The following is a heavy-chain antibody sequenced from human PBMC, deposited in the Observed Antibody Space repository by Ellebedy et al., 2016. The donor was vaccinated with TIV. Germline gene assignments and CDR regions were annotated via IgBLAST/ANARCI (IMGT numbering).Heavy chain of an antibody. J-gene: IGHJ4*02. Sequence: PGGSLRLSCAASGFTFSSYGMHWVRQAPGKGLEWVAVISFDGRDKYYADSVKGRFTISRDNSKNTLYLQLNSLRAEDTAVYYCAKGYSYGDYWGQGTLVTVSS. D-gene: IGHD5-18*01. V-gene: IGHV3-30*18. CDR2: ISFDGRDK. CDR1: GFTFSSYG. CDR3: AKGYSYGDY.